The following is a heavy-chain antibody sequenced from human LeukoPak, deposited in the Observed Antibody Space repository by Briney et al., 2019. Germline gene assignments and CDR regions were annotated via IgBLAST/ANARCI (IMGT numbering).Heavy chain of an antibody. J-gene: IGHJ2*01. CDR2: ISGSGGST. CDR3: AKVMGATIWYFDL. CDR1: GLTFSSYA. V-gene: IGHV3-23*01. Sequence: GASLRLSCAASGLTFSSYAMSWVRQAPGKGLEWVSAISGSGGSTYYADSVKGRFTISRDNSKNTLYLQMNSLRAEDTAVYYCAKVMGATIWYFDLWGRGTLVTVSS. D-gene: IGHD1-26*01.